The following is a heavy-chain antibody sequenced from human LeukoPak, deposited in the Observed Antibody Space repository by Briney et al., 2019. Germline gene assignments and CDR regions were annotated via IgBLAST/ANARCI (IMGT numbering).Heavy chain of an antibody. D-gene: IGHD5-24*01. V-gene: IGHV4-4*02. CDR1: NASISGRNW. CDR3: AREMATYYYYYMDV. CDR2: VSHSGST. J-gene: IGHJ6*03. Sequence: SGTLSLTCAVSNASISGRNWWNWVRQPPGKGLEWIGEVSHSGSTNYNPSLKSRVTISVDTSKNQFSLKLSSVTAADTAVYYCAREMATYYYYYMDVWGKGTTVTVSS.